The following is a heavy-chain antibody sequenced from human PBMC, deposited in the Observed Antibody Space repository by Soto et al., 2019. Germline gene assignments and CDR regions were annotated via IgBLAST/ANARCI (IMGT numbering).Heavy chain of an antibody. Sequence: QVQLQESGPGLVKPSETLSLTCNVSGGSMSKYYWCWVWLPHGKGLEWIGRIWTSGSTTYNSSLKRQVTISIDTSNKHFSLALKSVTAAATAVYYWARTVGAASYSDFWGQGVLVTVSS. CDR2: IWTSGST. D-gene: IGHD3-16*01. CDR1: GGSMSKYY. CDR3: ARTVGAASYSDF. J-gene: IGHJ4*02. V-gene: IGHV4-4*07.